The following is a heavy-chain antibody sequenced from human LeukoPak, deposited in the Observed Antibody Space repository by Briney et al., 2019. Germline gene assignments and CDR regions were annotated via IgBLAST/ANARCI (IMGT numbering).Heavy chain of an antibody. Sequence: GRSLRLSCAASGFTFDDYAMHWVRQAPGKGLEWVSGISWNSGSIGYADSVKGRFTISRDNAKNSLYLQMNSLRAEDTALYYCAKADWNDRAFDIWGQGTMVTVSS. J-gene: IGHJ3*02. CDR3: AKADWNDRAFDI. D-gene: IGHD1-1*01. CDR2: ISWNSGSI. CDR1: GFTFDDYA. V-gene: IGHV3-9*01.